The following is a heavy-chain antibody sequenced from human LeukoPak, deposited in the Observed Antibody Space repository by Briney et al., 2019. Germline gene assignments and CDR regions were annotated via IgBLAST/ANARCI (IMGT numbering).Heavy chain of an antibody. J-gene: IGHJ6*03. CDR3: AKDQERHIVVVPAAPKYYYYYYYMDV. CDR1: GFTFSSYA. D-gene: IGHD2-2*01. CDR2: ISGSGGST. V-gene: IGHV3-23*01. Sequence: PGGSLRPSCAASGFTFSSYAMSWVRQAPGKGLEWVSAISGSGGSTYYADSVKGRFTISRDNSKNTLYLQMNSLRAEDTAVYYCAKDQERHIVVVPAAPKYYYYYYYMDVWGKGTTVTVSS.